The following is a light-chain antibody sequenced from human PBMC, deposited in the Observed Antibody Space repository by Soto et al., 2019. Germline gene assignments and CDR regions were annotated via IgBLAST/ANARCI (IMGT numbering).Light chain of an antibody. CDR3: QHYNNWWT. J-gene: IGKJ1*01. CDR2: GAS. Sequence: EIVMTQSPATLSVSPGERATLSCRASQNVSNNFAWYQKKPGQAPRLLIYGASTRTSGIPTRFSGSGSVTEFTLTISRLQSDDFVVYYYQHYNNWWTFGQGTKVEIK. CDR1: QNVSNN. V-gene: IGKV3-15*01.